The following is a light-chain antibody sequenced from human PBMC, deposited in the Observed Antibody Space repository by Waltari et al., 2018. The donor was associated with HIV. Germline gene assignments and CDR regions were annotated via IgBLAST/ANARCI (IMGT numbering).Light chain of an antibody. CDR2: GTS. Sequence: EIVMTQSPATLSVSPGERPTLSCTASPSVITNLAWYQQRFDQPPRLLIYGTSTRATNIPAMFSGGGSGTEFTLTISSLQSEDFAIYYCQQYNNWPRTFGQGTKVEV. V-gene: IGKV3-15*01. J-gene: IGKJ1*01. CDR3: QQYNNWPRT. CDR1: PSVITN.